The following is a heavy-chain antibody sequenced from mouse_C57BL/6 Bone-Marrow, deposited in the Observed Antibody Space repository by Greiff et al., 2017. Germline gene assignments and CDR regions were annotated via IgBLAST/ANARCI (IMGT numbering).Heavy chain of an antibody. Sequence: QVQLQQPGAELVKPGASVKLSCKASGYTFTSYWMQWVKQRPGQGLEWIGEIDPSDSCTNYNQKFKGKATLTVDTSSSTAYMQLSSLTSEDSAVYYCARGTTVVATDYWGQGTTLTVSS. CDR2: IDPSDSCT. D-gene: IGHD1-1*01. CDR3: ARGTTVVATDY. V-gene: IGHV1-50*01. J-gene: IGHJ2*01. CDR1: GYTFTSYW.